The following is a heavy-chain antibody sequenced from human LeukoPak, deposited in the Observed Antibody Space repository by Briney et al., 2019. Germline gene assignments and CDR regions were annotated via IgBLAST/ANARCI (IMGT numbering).Heavy chain of an antibody. J-gene: IGHJ6*03. CDR2: INPSGGST. V-gene: IGHV1-46*01. CDR1: GYTFTSYY. D-gene: IGHD3-22*01. Sequence: ASVKVSCKASGYTFTSYYMHWVRQAPGQGLEWMGIINPSGGSTSYAQKFQGRVTMTRDTSTSTVYMELSSLRSEDTAVYYCARDSASGRGYLWGAYYYMDGWGKGTTVTISS. CDR3: ARDSASGRGYLWGAYYYMDG.